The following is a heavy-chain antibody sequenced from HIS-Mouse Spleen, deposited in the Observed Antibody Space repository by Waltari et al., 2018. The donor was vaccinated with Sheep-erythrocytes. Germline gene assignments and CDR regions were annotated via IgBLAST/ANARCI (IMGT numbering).Heavy chain of an antibody. V-gene: IGHV3-7*01. CDR1: GFTFSSYW. Sequence: EVQLVESGGGLVQPGGSLRLSCAASGFTFSSYWESWVRQAPGKGLDWVANIKQDGSEKYYVDSVKGRFTISRDNAKNSLYLQMNSLRAEDTAVYYCARAVAGTPDAFDIWGQGTMVTVSS. J-gene: IGHJ3*02. D-gene: IGHD1-7*01. CDR3: ARAVAGTPDAFDI. CDR2: IKQDGSEK.